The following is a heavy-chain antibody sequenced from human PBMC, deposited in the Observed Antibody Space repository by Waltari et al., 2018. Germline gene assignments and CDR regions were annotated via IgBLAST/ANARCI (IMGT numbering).Heavy chain of an antibody. J-gene: IGHJ6*03. D-gene: IGHD6-13*01. V-gene: IGHV1-69*05. CDR3: AGSVVAAAEDYYYYYMDV. CDR2: IIPIFGTA. CDR1: GGTFSRSA. Sequence: QVQLVQSGAEVKKPGSSVKVSCKASGGTFSRSAISWVRQAPGQGLEWMGGIIPIFGTANYAQKFQGRVTITTDESTSTAYMELSSLRSEDTAVYYCAGSVVAAAEDYYYYYMDVWGKGTTVTVSS.